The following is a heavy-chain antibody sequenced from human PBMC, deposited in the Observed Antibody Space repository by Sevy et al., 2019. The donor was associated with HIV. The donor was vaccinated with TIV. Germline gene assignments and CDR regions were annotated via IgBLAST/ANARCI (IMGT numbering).Heavy chain of an antibody. Sequence: GESLKISCKGSGYSFTSYWIGWVRQMPGKGLEWMGIIYPGDSDTRYSPSFQGQVTISADKSISTAYLQWSSLKASDTAMYYCARRPAYCVGDCYSDHDAFDIWGQGTMVTVSS. V-gene: IGHV5-51*01. CDR3: ARRPAYCVGDCYSDHDAFDI. CDR2: IYPGDSDT. CDR1: GYSFTSYW. J-gene: IGHJ3*02. D-gene: IGHD2-21*02.